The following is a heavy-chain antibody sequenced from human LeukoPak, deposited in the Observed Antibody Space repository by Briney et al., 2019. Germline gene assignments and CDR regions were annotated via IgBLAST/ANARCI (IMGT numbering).Heavy chain of an antibody. D-gene: IGHD6-19*01. CDR2: ISSSSSYI. CDR1: GFTFSSYS. V-gene: IGHV3-21*01. J-gene: IGHJ4*02. Sequence: VGSLRLSCAASGFTFSSYSMNWVRQAPGKGLEWVSSISSSSSYIYYADSVKGRFTISRDNAKNSLYLQMNSLRAEDTAVYYCARQETEWLVRDFDYWGQGTLVTVSS. CDR3: ARQETEWLVRDFDY.